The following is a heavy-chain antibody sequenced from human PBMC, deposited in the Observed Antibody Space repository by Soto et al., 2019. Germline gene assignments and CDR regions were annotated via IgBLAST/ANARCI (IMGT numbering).Heavy chain of an antibody. CDR2: INPNSGGT. D-gene: IGHD4-17*01. Sequence: ASVKVSCKASGYTFTGYYMHWVRQAPGQGLEWMGWINPNSGGTNYAQKFQGWVTMTRDTSISTAYMELSRLRSDDTAVYYCARDRQYGDSPYYFDYWGQGTLVTVSS. CDR1: GYTFTGYY. CDR3: ARDRQYGDSPYYFDY. J-gene: IGHJ4*02. V-gene: IGHV1-2*04.